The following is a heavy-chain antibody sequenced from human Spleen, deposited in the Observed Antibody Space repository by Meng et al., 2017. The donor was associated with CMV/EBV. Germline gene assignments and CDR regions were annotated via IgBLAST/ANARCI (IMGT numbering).Heavy chain of an antibody. J-gene: IGHJ6*02. CDR3: AKAGDDTLTGHSLPYHYYPMDV. CDR2: IRYDGSNK. V-gene: IGHV3-30*02. D-gene: IGHD3-9*01. Sequence: GESLKISCAASGFTFSNYWMTWVRQAPGKGLEWVTFIRYDGSNKFYADSVKGRFTISRDNSKNTLYLQMNSLRDEDTAVYYCAKAGDDTLTGHSLPYHYYPMDVWGQGTTVTVSS. CDR1: GFTFSNYW.